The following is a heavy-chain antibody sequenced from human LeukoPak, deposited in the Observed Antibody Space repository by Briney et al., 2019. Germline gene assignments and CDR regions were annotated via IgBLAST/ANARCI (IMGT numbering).Heavy chain of an antibody. J-gene: IGHJ4*02. CDR3: ARDRAATKGYFDY. Sequence: GGSLRLSCAASGFTFSSYGMHWVRQAPGKGLEWVAFIRYDGSNKYYADSVKGRFTISRDNSKNTLDLQMNSLRAEDTAVYYCARDRAATKGYFDYWGQGTLVTVSS. CDR2: IRYDGSNK. V-gene: IGHV3-30*02. D-gene: IGHD6-25*01. CDR1: GFTFSSYG.